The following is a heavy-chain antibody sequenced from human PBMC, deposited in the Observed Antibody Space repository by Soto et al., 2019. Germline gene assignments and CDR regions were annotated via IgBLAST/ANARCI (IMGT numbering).Heavy chain of an antibody. D-gene: IGHD3-9*01. V-gene: IGHV1-18*01. J-gene: IGHJ6*02. CDR3: ARSSLFDSLYYYYGMDV. CDR2: ISAYNGNT. CDR1: GYTFTSYG. Sequence: ASVKVSCKASGYTFTSYGISWVRQAPGQGLEWMGWISAYNGNTNYAQKLQDRVTMTTDTSTSTAYMELRSLRSDDTAVYYCARSSLFDSLYYYYGMDVWAQGTSVTVSS.